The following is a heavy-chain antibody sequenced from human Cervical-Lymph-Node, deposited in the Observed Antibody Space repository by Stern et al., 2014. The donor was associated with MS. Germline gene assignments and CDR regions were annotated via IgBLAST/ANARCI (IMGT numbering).Heavy chain of an antibody. J-gene: IGHJ4*02. CDR3: ASLIATTGTTYSRGENLDY. D-gene: IGHD6-13*01. CDR1: GFTFSSYG. CDR2: ISYDGSNK. V-gene: IGHV3-30*03. Sequence: VQLVESGGGVVQPGRSLRLSCAASGFTFSSYGMHWVRQAPGKGLEWVAVISYDGSNKYYGDSVKGRFTISRDNSKNTLYLQMNSLRAGDTAVYYCASLIATTGTTYSRGENLDYWGQGTLVTVSS.